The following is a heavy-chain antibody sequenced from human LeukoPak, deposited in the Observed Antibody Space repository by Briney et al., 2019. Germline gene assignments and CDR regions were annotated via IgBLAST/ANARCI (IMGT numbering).Heavy chain of an antibody. D-gene: IGHD4-17*01. V-gene: IGHV4-34*01. CDR1: GGSFSYYY. CDR2: INHSGIT. CDR3: ANPARDFADSGAITW. J-gene: IGHJ4*02. Sequence: PSETLSLTCAVYGGSFSYYYWSWIRQHPGKGLEWIGEINHSGITNYNPSLKSRVTISADTSKNQFSLKLTSVTAADTAVYYCANPARDFADSGAITWWGQGTLVTVSS.